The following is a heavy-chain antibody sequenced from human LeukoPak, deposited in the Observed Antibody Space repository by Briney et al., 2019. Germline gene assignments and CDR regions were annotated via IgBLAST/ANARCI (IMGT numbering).Heavy chain of an antibody. V-gene: IGHV3-20*04. J-gene: IGHJ3*02. CDR3: ARVLWSAPHGAGAFDI. CDR2: MNWNGGST. Sequence: GGSLRLSCAASGFTFDDYGMSWVRQAPGKGLEWVSGMNWNGGSTGYADSVKGRFTISRDNAKNSLYLQMNSLRAEDTALYYCARVLWSAPHGAGAFDIWGQGTMVTVSS. D-gene: IGHD2-21*01. CDR1: GFTFDDYG.